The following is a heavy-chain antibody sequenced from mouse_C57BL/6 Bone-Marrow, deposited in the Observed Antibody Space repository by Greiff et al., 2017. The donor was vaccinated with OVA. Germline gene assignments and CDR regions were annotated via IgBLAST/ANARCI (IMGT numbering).Heavy chain of an antibody. Sequence: EVNVVESGGGLVKPGGSLKLSCAASGFTFSSYAMSWVRQTPEKRLEWVATISDGGSYTYYPDNVKGRFTISRDNAKNNLYLQMSHLKSEDTAMYYCARENGGSSSLTGREAMDYWGQGTSVTVSS. CDR3: ARENGGSSSLTGREAMDY. J-gene: IGHJ4*01. D-gene: IGHD4-1*01. CDR2: ISDGGSYT. V-gene: IGHV5-4*01. CDR1: GFTFSSYA.